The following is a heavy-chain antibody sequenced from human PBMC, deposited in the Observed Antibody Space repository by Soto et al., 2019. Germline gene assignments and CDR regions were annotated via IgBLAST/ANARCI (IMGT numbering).Heavy chain of an antibody. D-gene: IGHD3-9*01. CDR1: GFTFSSYE. Sequence: HPGGSLRLSCAASGFTFSSYEMNWVRQAPGKGLEWVSYISSSGSTIYYADSVKGRFTISRDNAKNSLYLQMNSLRAEDTAVYYCARDPPLELRYSGDSLIKPKGLASSRGQGTLVTVSS. CDR2: ISSSGSTI. V-gene: IGHV3-48*03. J-gene: IGHJ4*02. CDR3: ARDPPLELRYSGDSLIKPKGLASS.